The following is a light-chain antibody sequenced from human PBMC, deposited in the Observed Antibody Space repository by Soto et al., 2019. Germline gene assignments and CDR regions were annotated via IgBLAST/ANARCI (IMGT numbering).Light chain of an antibody. CDR1: QSVSSR. CDR2: GAS. V-gene: IGKV3-20*01. J-gene: IGKJ5*01. CDR3: QHHGGSPIT. Sequence: IVMTHCPCTLSFSPGERATLSCRASQSVSSRLAWYQHKPGQAPRLLISGASSRATGIPARFSGSGSGTDFTLTISSLEPEDFALYYCQHHGGSPITFGQGTRLEIK.